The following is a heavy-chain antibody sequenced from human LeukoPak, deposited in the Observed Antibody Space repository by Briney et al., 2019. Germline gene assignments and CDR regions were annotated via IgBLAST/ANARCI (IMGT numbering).Heavy chain of an antibody. D-gene: IGHD3-3*01. CDR2: ISTNGAGT. J-gene: IGHJ4*02. CDR1: GFTFSSYA. V-gene: IGHV3-64*01. Sequence: GGSLRLSCAASGFTFSSYAMHWVRQAPGKGLEFVSAISTNGAGTYYANSVRGRFTISRDNSKNTLYLQKGSLRAEDMAAYYCARARWSGYYYFEYWGQGTLVTVSS. CDR3: ARARWSGYYYFEY.